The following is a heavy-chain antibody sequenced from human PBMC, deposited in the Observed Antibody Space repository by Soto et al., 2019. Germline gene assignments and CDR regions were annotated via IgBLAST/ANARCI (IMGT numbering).Heavy chain of an antibody. D-gene: IGHD6-13*01. CDR3: ASQQQLVPKEGPYYYYYGMDV. CDR2: ISGSGTTI. V-gene: IGHV3-48*03. J-gene: IGHJ6*02. CDR1: GFTFSSYE. Sequence: EVQLVESGGGLVQPGRSLRLSCAASGFTFSSYEMNWVRQAPGKGLEWVSYISGSGTTIYYADSVKGRFTISRDNAKNSLYLQMNSLRDEDTAVYYCASQQQLVPKEGPYYYYYGMDVWGQGTTVTVSS.